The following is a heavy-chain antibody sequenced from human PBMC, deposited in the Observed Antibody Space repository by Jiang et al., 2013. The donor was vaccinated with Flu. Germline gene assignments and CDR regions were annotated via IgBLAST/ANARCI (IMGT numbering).Heavy chain of an antibody. D-gene: IGHD6-13*01. CDR1: GFTFSSYA. CDR2: ISYDGSNK. CDR3: ARDRADGIAAAGTGYFDY. J-gene: IGHJ4*02. V-gene: IGHV3-30*04. Sequence: VQLLESGGGVVQPGRSLRLSCAASGFTFSSYAMHWVRQAPGKGLEWVAVISYDGSNKYYADSVKGRFTISRDNSKNTLYLQMNSLRAEDTAVYYCARDRADGIAAAGTGYFDYWGQGTLVTSPQ.